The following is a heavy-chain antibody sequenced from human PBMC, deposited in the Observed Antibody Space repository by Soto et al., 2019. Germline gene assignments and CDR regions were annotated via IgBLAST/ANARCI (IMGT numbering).Heavy chain of an antibody. CDR2: ISSSSSYI. D-gene: IGHD6-19*01. J-gene: IGHJ5*02. CDR3: AREQQWLSWFDP. CDR1: GFTFSSYS. Sequence: GGSLRLSCVASGFTFSSYSINWVRQAPGKGLEWVSSISSSSSYIYYADSVKGRFTISRDNAKNSLYLQMNSLRAEDTAVYYCAREQQWLSWFDPWGQGTLVTVSS. V-gene: IGHV3-21*01.